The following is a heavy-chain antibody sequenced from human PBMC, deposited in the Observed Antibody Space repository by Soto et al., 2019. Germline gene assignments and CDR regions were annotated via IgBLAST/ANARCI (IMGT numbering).Heavy chain of an antibody. CDR1: GLTSSTYA. CDR2: ISGSGGST. Sequence: GGSLRLSCAASGLTSSTYALSWVRQAPGTGLEWVSGISGSGGSTFYADSVKGRLTISRDNSKNTLYLQIHSLRAEDTAVYYCAKDKSAMIVVFTDYWGQGTQVTVSS. J-gene: IGHJ4*02. V-gene: IGHV3-23*01. D-gene: IGHD3-22*01. CDR3: AKDKSAMIVVFTDY.